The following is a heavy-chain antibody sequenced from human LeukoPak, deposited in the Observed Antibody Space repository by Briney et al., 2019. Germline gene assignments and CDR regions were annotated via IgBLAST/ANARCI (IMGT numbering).Heavy chain of an antibody. Sequence: SETLSLTCTVCGGSISSYYWSWIRQPAGKGLEWIGRIYTSGSTNYNPSLKSRVTMSVDTAKNQFSLKMSSVTAADTAVYYCARVGTSYPHVWYFDYWGQGTLVTVSS. CDR1: GGSISSYY. J-gene: IGHJ4*02. D-gene: IGHD1-26*01. CDR3: ARVGTSYPHVWYFDY. V-gene: IGHV4-4*07. CDR2: IYTSGST.